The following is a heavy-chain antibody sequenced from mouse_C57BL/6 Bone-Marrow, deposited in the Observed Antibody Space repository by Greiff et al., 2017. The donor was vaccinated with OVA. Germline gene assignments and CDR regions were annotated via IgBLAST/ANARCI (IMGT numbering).Heavy chain of an antibody. D-gene: IGHD1-1*01. CDR2: ISSGSSTI. V-gene: IGHV5-17*01. Sequence: EVQLVESGGGLVKPGGSLKLSCAASGFTFSDYGMHWVRQAPEKGLEWVAYISSGSSTIYYADTVKGRFTISRDNAKNTLFLQMTSLRSEDTAMYYCARLTTVVATDAMDYWGQGTSVTVSS. CDR3: ARLTTVVATDAMDY. J-gene: IGHJ4*01. CDR1: GFTFSDYG.